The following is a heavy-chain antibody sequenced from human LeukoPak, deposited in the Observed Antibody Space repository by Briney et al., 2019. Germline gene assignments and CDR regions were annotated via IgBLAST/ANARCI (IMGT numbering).Heavy chain of an antibody. CDR2: INPNNGGT. J-gene: IGHJ4*02. CDR1: GYRFTDYY. CDR3: ASELGFCSSTSCPPYHY. V-gene: IGHV1-2*02. Sequence: ASVKVSCKASGYRFTDYYVHWVRQAPGQGLEWMGWINPNNGGTNYAQKFHGRVTMTRDTSITTAYMELNRLTSDDTAVYYCASELGFCSSTSCPPYHYWGQGTLVTVSS. D-gene: IGHD2-2*01.